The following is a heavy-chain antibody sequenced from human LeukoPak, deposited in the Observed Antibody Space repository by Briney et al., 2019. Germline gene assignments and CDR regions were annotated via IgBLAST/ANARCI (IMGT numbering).Heavy chain of an antibody. Sequence: GGSLRLSCVASEFSVSSNYMSWVRQAPGKGLEWVSIIYTGGNTHYAESVKGRFTISRDNSKNTLYLQMNSLSAEDTAVYYCTRGYNSDVWGQGTTVTVSS. D-gene: IGHD1-20*01. V-gene: IGHV3-66*01. CDR1: EFSVSSNY. CDR2: IYTGGNT. J-gene: IGHJ6*02. CDR3: TRGYNSDV.